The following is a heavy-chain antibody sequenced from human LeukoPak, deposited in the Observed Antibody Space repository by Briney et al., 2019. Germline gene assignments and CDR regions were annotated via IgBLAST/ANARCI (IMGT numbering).Heavy chain of an antibody. CDR1: GFIFTTYA. D-gene: IGHD6-19*01. J-gene: IGHJ4*02. Sequence: QPGGSLRLSCAASGFIFTTYALSWVRQAPGRGLEWVSAISSSGSSTYYADSVKGRFTISRDNSKNTLYLQMNSLRAEDTAVYYCTKTTVSNGWYYFDYWGQGTLVTVSS. V-gene: IGHV3-23*01. CDR2: ISSSGSST. CDR3: TKTTVSNGWYYFDY.